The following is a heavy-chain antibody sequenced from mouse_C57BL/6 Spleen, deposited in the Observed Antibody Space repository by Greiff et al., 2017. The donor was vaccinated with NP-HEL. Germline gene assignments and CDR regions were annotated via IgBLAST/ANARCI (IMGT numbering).Heavy chain of an antibody. CDR2: ILPGSGST. V-gene: IGHV1-9*01. CDR1: GYTFTGYW. D-gene: IGHD1-1*01. Sequence: QVQLQQSGAELMKPGASVKLSCKATGYTFTGYWIEWVKQRPGHGLEWIGEILPGSGSTNYNEKFKGKATFTADPSSNPAYMQLSSLTTEDSAIYYCARSPSLIPTVVYFDVWGTGTTVTVSS. J-gene: IGHJ1*03. CDR3: ARSPSLIPTVVYFDV.